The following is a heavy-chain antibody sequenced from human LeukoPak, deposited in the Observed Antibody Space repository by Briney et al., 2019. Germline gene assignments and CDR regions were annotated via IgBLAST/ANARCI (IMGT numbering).Heavy chain of an antibody. V-gene: IGHV1-46*01. CDR1: GYTFSNYH. CDR2: INPKDGST. J-gene: IGHJ6*02. Sequence: ASVKVSCKASGYTFSNYHMHWVRQAPGQGPEWMGIINPKDGSTYYAQKFQGRVTMTRDTSTSIVYMHLSSLRSEDTAVYYCARSLASGSYQTAAHYYYYGMDVWGQGTTVTVSS. D-gene: IGHD1-26*01. CDR3: ARSLASGSYQTAAHYYYYGMDV.